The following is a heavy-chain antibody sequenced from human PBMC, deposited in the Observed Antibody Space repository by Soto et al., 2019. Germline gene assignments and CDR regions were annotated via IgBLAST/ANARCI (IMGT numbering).Heavy chain of an antibody. Sequence: QVQLVQSGAEVKKPGSSVKVSCKASGGTFSSYTISWVRQAPGQGLEWMGRIIPILGIANYAQKFQGRVTITADKCTTTAYRALSRLRSEERALYYCVPFVWTAVIRDWYFGMWGRGTLVTVSS. CDR1: GGTFSSYT. V-gene: IGHV1-69*02. J-gene: IGHJ2*01. CDR3: VPFVWTAVIRDWYFGM. D-gene: IGHD2-21*01. CDR2: IIPILGIA.